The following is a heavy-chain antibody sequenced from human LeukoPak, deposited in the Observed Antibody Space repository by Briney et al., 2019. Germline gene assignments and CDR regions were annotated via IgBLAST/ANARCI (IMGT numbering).Heavy chain of an antibody. CDR3: AKDRGIWGSYRDFDY. CDR2: ISGSGGST. Sequence: GGSLRLSCAASGFTFGSYAMSWVRQAPGKGLEWVSAISGSGGSTYYADSVKGRFTISRDNSKNTLYLQMNSLRAEDTAVYYCAKDRGIWGSYRDFDYWGQGTLVTVSS. V-gene: IGHV3-23*01. CDR1: GFTFGSYA. J-gene: IGHJ4*02. D-gene: IGHD3-16*02.